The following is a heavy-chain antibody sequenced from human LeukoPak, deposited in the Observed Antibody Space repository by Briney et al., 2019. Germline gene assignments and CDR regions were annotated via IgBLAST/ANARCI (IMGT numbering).Heavy chain of an antibody. D-gene: IGHD4-11*01. CDR3: AKDYDYSNYRFDY. CDR1: GFTYSSYG. J-gene: IGHJ4*02. V-gene: IGHV3-30*02. CDR2: IRYDGSNK. Sequence: QPGGSLRLSCAASGFTYSSYGKHWVRQAPGKGLEWVAFIRYDGSNKYYADSVKGRFTISRDNSKNTLYLQMDSLGAEDTAVYYCAKDYDYSNYRFDYWGQGTLVTVSS.